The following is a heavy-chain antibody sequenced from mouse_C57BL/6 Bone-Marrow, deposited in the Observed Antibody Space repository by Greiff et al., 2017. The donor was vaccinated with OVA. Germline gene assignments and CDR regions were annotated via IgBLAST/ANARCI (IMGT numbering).Heavy chain of an antibody. Sequence: QVQLQQSGAELVKPGASVKISCKASGYAFSSYWMNWVKQRPGKGLEWIGQIYPGDGDTNYNGKFKGKATLTADKSSSTAYMQLSSLTSEDSAVYFCARQEDSNPFDYWGQGTTLTVSS. CDR1: GYAFSSYW. CDR2: IYPGDGDT. CDR3: ARQEDSNPFDY. V-gene: IGHV1-80*01. D-gene: IGHD2-5*01. J-gene: IGHJ2*01.